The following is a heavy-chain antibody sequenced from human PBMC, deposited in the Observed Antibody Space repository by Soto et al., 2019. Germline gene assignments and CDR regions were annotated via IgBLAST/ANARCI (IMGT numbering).Heavy chain of an antibody. V-gene: IGHV3-53*04. CDR2: IYSDGST. D-gene: IGHD6-19*01. CDR1: GFTVSSNY. Sequence: EVQLVESGGGLVQPGGSLRLSCAASGFTVSSNYMSWVRQAPGKGLEWVSVIYSDGSTYYADSVKGRFTISRHNSKNTLYLQMNSLRAEDTAVYYCASYNSVAGYYYYYYMDVWGKGTTVTVSS. J-gene: IGHJ6*03. CDR3: ASYNSVAGYYYYYYMDV.